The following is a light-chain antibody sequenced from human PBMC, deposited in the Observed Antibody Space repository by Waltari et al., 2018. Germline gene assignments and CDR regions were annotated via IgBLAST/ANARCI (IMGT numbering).Light chain of an antibody. CDR3: SSYSGSNDYV. CDR1: SSDVGGYNY. CDR2: EVN. J-gene: IGLJ1*01. V-gene: IGLV2-8*01. Sequence: QSALTQPPSVSGSPGQSVTISCTGTSSDVGGYNYVSWYQQHPGKAPKLMIYEVNKRPSGVPDRFSGSKSGNTASLTVSGLQAEDEADYYCSSYSGSNDYVFGTGTEVTVL.